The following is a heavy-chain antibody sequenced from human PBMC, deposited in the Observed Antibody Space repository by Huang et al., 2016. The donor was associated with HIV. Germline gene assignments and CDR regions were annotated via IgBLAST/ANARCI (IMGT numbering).Heavy chain of an antibody. V-gene: IGHV1-18*01. D-gene: IGHD4-4*01. CDR1: GYGFGSYG. CDR3: ARDPYYSNRWKRNDASFL. CDR2: VGRDSGDR. Sequence: QVPLVQSGGEVMQPGASVRVSCKASGYGFGSYGMSWGRQAPGQGLEWLGWVGRDSGDRSAAKKFQGRGTMTTDTSTTTTYMELRSLRSDDTAMYYCARDPYYSNRWKRNDASFLWGQGTMITVSS. J-gene: IGHJ3*01.